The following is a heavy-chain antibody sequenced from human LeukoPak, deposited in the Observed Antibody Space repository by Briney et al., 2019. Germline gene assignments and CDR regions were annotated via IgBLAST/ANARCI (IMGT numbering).Heavy chain of an antibody. CDR2: IYYSGST. CDR3: ARGGLDSSGYSSLFDY. J-gene: IGHJ4*02. V-gene: IGHV4-31*03. D-gene: IGHD3-22*01. Sequence: SQTLSLTCTVSGGSISSGGYYWSWIRQHPGKGLEWIGYIYYSGSTYYNPSLKSRVTISVDTSKNQFSLKLSSVTAADTAVYYCARGGLDSSGYSSLFDYWGQGTLVTVSS. CDR1: GGSISSGGYY.